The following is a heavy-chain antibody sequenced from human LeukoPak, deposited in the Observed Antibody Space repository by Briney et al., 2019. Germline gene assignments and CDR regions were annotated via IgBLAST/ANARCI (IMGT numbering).Heavy chain of an antibody. J-gene: IGHJ4*02. Sequence: GGSLRLSCAASGLTFSSYSMNWIRQAPGKGLEWVSSISSSTSYIYYADSVKGRFTISKDNAKNSLYLQMNSLRAEDTAVYYCARAGGSTVSHSDYWGQGTLVTVSS. V-gene: IGHV3-21*01. D-gene: IGHD4-17*01. CDR1: GLTFSSYS. CDR2: ISSSTSYI. CDR3: ARAGGSTVSHSDY.